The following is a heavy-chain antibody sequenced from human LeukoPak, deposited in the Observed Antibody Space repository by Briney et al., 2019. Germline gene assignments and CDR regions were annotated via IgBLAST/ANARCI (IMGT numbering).Heavy chain of an antibody. CDR3: AKDLSYNYGATKDY. V-gene: IGHV3-23*01. CDR2: ISNSGSIT. D-gene: IGHD1-1*01. CDR1: GFTFSSSV. J-gene: IGHJ4*02. Sequence: GALRLSCAASGFTFSSSVMSWVRQAPGKGLEWVSGISNSGSITYYADSVKGRFTISRDNSKNTLYLQMNSLRAEDTAVYYCAKDLSYNYGATKDYWGQGTLVTVSS.